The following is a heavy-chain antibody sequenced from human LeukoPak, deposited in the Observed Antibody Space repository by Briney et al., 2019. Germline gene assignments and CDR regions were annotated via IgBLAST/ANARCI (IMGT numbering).Heavy chain of an antibody. J-gene: IGHJ6*02. V-gene: IGHV1-69*13. CDR3: ARRKLVDGNYGMDV. CDR1: GGTFSSYA. CDR2: IIPIFGTA. D-gene: IGHD6-13*01. Sequence: SVKVPCKASGGTFSSYAISWVRQAPGQGLEWMGGIIPIFGTANYAQKFQGRVTITADESTSTAYMELSSLRSEDTAVYYCARRKLVDGNYGMDVWGQGTTVTVSS.